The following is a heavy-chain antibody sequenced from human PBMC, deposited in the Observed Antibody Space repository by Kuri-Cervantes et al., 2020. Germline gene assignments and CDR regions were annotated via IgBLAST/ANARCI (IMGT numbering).Heavy chain of an antibody. V-gene: IGHV3-7*01. D-gene: IGHD2-15*01. J-gene: IGHJ4*02. CDR2: IKQDGSEK. CDR1: GFTFSSYW. CDR3: ARDQAYCSGGSCPIDY. Sequence: GGSLRLCCAASGFTFSSYWMSWVRQAPGKGLEWVANIKQDGSEKYYVDSVKGRFTISRDNAKNSLYLQMNSLRAEDTAVYYCARDQAYCSGGSCPIDYWGQGTLVTVSS.